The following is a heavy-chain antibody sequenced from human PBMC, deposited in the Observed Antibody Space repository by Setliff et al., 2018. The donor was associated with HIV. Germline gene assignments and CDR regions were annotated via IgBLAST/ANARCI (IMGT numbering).Heavy chain of an antibody. D-gene: IGHD3-16*01. Sequence: ASVKVSCKASGYTFTSYNINWVRQATGQGLEWMGWMNPNGGNTGYAQKFQGRVTITRNTSISTAYMELSSLRSEDTAVYYCARIWGIPPLYYFDYWGQGTLVTVSS. CDR2: MNPNGGNT. CDR3: ARIWGIPPLYYFDY. V-gene: IGHV1-8*03. CDR1: GYTFTSYN. J-gene: IGHJ4*02.